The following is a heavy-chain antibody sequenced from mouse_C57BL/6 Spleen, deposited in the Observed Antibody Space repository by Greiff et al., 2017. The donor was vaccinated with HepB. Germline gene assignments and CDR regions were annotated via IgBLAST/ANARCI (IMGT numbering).Heavy chain of an antibody. CDR2: IWSDGST. J-gene: IGHJ4*01. Sequence: QVQLKESGPGLVAPSQSLSITCTVSGFSLTSYGVHWVRQPPGKGLEWLVVIWSDGSTTYNSALKSRLSISKDNSKSQVFLKMNSLQTDDTAMYYCARHPDGYYYAMDYWGQGTSVTVSS. CDR1: GFSLTSYG. D-gene: IGHD2-3*01. V-gene: IGHV2-6-1*01. CDR3: ARHPDGYYYAMDY.